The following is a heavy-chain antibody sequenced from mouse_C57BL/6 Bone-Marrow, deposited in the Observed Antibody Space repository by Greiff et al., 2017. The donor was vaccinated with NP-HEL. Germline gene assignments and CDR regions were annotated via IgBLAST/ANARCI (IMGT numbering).Heavy chain of an antibody. J-gene: IGHJ2*01. D-gene: IGHD2-12*01. CDR2: ISYDGSN. Sequence: EVQLVESGPGLVKPSQSLSLTCSVTGYSITSGYYWNWIRQFPGNKLEWMGYISYDGSNNYNPSLKNRISITRDTSKNQFFLKLNSVTTEDTATYYCARGYRYYFDYWGQGTTLTVSS. CDR1: GYSITSGYY. CDR3: ARGYRYYFDY. V-gene: IGHV3-6*01.